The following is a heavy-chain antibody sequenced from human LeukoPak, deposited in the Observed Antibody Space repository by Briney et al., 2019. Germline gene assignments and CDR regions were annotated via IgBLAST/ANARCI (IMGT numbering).Heavy chain of an antibody. CDR2: IVVGSGNT. CDR3: ARPNTVTTYYYGMDV. D-gene: IGHD4-17*01. J-gene: IGHJ6*02. V-gene: IGHV1-58*02. Sequence: SVKVSCKASGFTFTSSAMQWVRQARGQRLEWIGWIVVGSGNTNYAQKFQERVTITRDMSTSTAYMELSSLRSEDTAVYYCARPNTVTTYYYGMDVWGQGTTVTVSS. CDR1: GFTFTSSA.